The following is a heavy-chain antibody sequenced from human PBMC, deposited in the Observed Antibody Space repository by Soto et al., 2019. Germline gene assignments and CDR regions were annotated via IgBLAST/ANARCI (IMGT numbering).Heavy chain of an antibody. V-gene: IGHV3-30*18. D-gene: IGHD6-19*01. Sequence: XGSLELSCAASGFTFSSYGMHGVRQAPGKGLEWVAVISYDGSNKYYADSVKGRFTISRDNSKNTLYLQMNSLRAEDTAVYYCAKGYSSAWPTYFDDWGQGTLVTVSS. CDR3: AKGYSSAWPTYFDD. CDR1: GFTFSSYG. CDR2: ISYDGSNK. J-gene: IGHJ4*02.